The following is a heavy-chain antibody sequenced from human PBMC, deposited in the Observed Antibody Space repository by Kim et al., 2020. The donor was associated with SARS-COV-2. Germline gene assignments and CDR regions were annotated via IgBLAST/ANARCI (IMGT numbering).Heavy chain of an antibody. CDR1: GFTFSSYS. J-gene: IGHJ6*02. D-gene: IGHD2-15*01. CDR3: ARSAYCSGGSCYYYYYGMDV. Sequence: GGSLRLSCAASGFTFSSYSMNWVRQAPGKGLEWVSSISSSSSYIYYADSVKGRFTISRDNAKNSLYLQMNSLRAEDTAVYYCARSAYCSGGSCYYYYYGMDVWGQGTTVTVSS. CDR2: ISSSSSYI. V-gene: IGHV3-21*01.